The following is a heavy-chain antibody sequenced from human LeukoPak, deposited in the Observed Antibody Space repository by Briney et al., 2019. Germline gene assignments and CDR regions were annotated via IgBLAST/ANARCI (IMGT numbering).Heavy chain of an antibody. CDR3: ARVRITMIVVVSAFDI. Sequence: GGSLRLSCAASGFTFSDYYMSWIRQAPGKGLEWVSYISSSGSTIYYADSVKGRFTISRDNAKNSLYLQMNSLRAEDTAVYYCARVRITMIVVVSAFDIWGQGTMVTVSS. D-gene: IGHD3-22*01. CDR2: ISSSGSTI. V-gene: IGHV3-11*01. CDR1: GFTFSDYY. J-gene: IGHJ3*02.